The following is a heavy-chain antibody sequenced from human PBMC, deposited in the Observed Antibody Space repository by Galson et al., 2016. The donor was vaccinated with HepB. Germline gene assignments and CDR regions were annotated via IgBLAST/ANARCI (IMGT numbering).Heavy chain of an antibody. CDR1: GDSVSSTSAN. CDR2: TYYKSKWYN. J-gene: IGHJ4*02. V-gene: IGHV6-1*01. Sequence: CAISGDSVSSTSANWNWIRQSPSRGLEWLGRTYYKSKWYNDYAVSVQSRITTNPDTSKNQFSLQLDSMTPEDTAVYYCARTSPFNTGTFDYWGQGTLVTVSS. D-gene: IGHD1-7*01. CDR3: ARTSPFNTGTFDY.